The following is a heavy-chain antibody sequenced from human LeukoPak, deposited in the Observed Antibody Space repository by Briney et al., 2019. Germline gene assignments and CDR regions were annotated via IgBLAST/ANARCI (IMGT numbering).Heavy chain of an antibody. J-gene: IGHJ6*03. CDR1: GGSISSYY. D-gene: IGHD3-16*02. CDR2: IYYSGST. CDR3: ARGRFGELSFHYYYYMGV. Sequence: PSETLSLTCTVSGGSISSYYWSWIRQPPGKGLEWIGYIYYSGSTNYNPSLKSRVTISVDTSKNQFSLKLSSVTAADTAVYYCARGRFGELSFHYYYYMGVWGKGTTVTISS. V-gene: IGHV4-59*01.